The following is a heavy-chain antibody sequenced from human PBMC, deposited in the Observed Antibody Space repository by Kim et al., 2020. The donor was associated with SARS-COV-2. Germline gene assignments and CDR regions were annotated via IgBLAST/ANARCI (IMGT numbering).Heavy chain of an antibody. CDR3: ARLGMEAMVTFYYFGMDV. CDR1: GYTFTGYY. V-gene: IGHV1-2*02. D-gene: IGHD5-18*01. CDR2: INPNSGGT. Sequence: ASVKVSCKASGYTFTGYYMHWVRQAPGQGLEWMGWINPNSGGTNYAQKFQGRVTMTRDTSISTAYMELRRLRSDDTAVYYCARLGMEAMVTFYYFGMDVWGQGTTVTV. J-gene: IGHJ6*02.